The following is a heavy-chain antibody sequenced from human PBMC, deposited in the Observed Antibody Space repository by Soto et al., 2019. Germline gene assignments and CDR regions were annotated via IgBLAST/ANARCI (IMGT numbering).Heavy chain of an antibody. D-gene: IGHD5-18*01. CDR1: GGSISSGGYY. CDR2: IYYSGST. Sequence: QVQLQESGPGLVKPSQTLSLTCTVSGGSISSGGYYWSWIRQHPGKGLEWIGYIYYSGSTYYNPSLKCRVTISVVTPKNQSSLKLSSVTAADTAVYYCARANRYSYADMRDAFDIWGQGTMVTVSS. V-gene: IGHV4-31*03. J-gene: IGHJ3*02. CDR3: ARANRYSYADMRDAFDI.